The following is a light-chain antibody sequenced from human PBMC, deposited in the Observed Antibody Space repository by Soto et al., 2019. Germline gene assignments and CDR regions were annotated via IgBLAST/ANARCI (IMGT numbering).Light chain of an antibody. Sequence: AVHITPPPSALSSSVGYRFTITCRASEGIRNDLGWYQQKPGKAPRLLIYAATTLQSGVPSRFSGSGSGTDFTLTISSLQPGDFATYYCLQYYNWPLTFGQGTKVDIK. J-gene: IGKJ1*01. V-gene: IGKV1-6*02. CDR1: EGIRND. CDR2: AAT. CDR3: LQYYNWPLT.